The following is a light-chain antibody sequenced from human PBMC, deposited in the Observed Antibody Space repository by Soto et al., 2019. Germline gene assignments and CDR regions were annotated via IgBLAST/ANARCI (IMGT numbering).Light chain of an antibody. CDR3: QQYGSSGT. V-gene: IGKV3-20*01. J-gene: IGKJ1*01. CDR2: DAS. Sequence: IVLTQSPATLSLSTGERATLSCRASPSVTNYLAWYQQKPGQAPRLLIYDASNRATGIPDRFSGSGSGTDFTLTISRLEPEDFAVYYCQQYGSSGTFGQGSMVDNK. CDR1: PSVTNY.